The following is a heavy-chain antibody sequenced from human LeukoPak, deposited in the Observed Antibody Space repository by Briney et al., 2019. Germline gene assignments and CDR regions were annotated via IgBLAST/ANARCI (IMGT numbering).Heavy chain of an antibody. V-gene: IGHV3-30*02. CDR3: ARGTGIARPDY. D-gene: IGHD6-6*01. Sequence: GSLRLSCAGSGFSFSSYGMHWVRQAPGKGLEWMAFIRSDGSNKYYADSVKGRFTISRDNSNSTLFLQMYSLRAEDTALYYCARGTGIARPDYWGQGTLVTVSS. CDR1: GFSFSSYG. J-gene: IGHJ4*02. CDR2: IRSDGSNK.